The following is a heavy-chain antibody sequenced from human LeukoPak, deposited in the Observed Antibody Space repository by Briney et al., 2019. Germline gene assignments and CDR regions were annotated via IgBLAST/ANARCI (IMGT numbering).Heavy chain of an antibody. CDR2: ISYDGSNK. Sequence: GGSLRLSCAASGFTFSSYGMHWVRQAPGKGLEWVAVISYDGSNKYYADSVKGRFTISRDNSKNTLYLQMNSLRAEDTAVYYCAKIVVPAARPYYYYYHGMDVWGQGTTVAVSS. D-gene: IGHD2-2*01. CDR1: GFTFSSYG. V-gene: IGHV3-30*18. J-gene: IGHJ6*02. CDR3: AKIVVPAARPYYYYYHGMDV.